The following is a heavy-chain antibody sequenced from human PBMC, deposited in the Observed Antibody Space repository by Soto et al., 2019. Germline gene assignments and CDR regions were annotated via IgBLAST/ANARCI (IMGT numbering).Heavy chain of an antibody. CDR2: IYGDGTT. CDR1: GFTVSSNY. V-gene: IGHV3-66*01. Sequence: PGGSLRLSCAASGFTVSSNYMSWVRQAPGKGLEWVSIIYGDGTTYYADSVKGRFTISRDNPKNTLYLQMNSLRAEDTAVYYCVTGTARNKLLDYWGQGTLVTVSS. J-gene: IGHJ4*02. CDR3: VTGTARNKLLDY. D-gene: IGHD1-20*01.